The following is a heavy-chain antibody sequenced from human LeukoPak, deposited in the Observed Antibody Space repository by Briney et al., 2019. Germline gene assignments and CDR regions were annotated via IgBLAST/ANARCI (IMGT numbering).Heavy chain of an antibody. D-gene: IGHD3-10*01. CDR2: IRYAGSSK. Sequence: GGSLRLSCAASGFTFSNYGMHWVRQAPDKGLEWVAFIRYAGSSKYYADSVKGRFTISRDNSKNTLYLQMDSLRPEDTAIYYCAKDLLRDRWFGESWGQGTLVIVSS. CDR1: GFTFSNYG. J-gene: IGHJ5*02. CDR3: AKDLLRDRWFGES. V-gene: IGHV3-30*02.